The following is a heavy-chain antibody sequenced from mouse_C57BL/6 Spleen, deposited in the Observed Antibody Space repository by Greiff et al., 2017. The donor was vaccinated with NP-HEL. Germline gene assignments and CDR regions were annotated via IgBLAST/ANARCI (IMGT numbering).Heavy chain of an antibody. D-gene: IGHD1-1*01. Sequence: QVQLQQPGAELVKPGASVKLSCKASGYTFTSYWMHWVKQRPGQGLEWIGMIHPNSGGTNYNAKFKSKATLTVDKSSSTAYMQLSSLTSEDSAVFYCARSATVVAPMAYWGQGTLVTVSA. CDR3: ARSATVVAPMAY. J-gene: IGHJ3*01. CDR1: GYTFTSYW. CDR2: IHPNSGGT. V-gene: IGHV1-64*01.